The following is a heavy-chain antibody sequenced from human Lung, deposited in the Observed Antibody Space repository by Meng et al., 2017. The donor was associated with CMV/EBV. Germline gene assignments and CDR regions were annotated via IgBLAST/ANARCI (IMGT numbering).Heavy chain of an antibody. D-gene: IGHD2-15*01. CDR1: GGTFSSYA. V-gene: IGHV1-69*05. CDR2: IIPIFGTA. CDR3: ARGSRSGELLTFQFAFDI. Sequence: SVXVSXKASGGTFSSYAISWVRQAPGQGLEWMGGIIPIFGTANYAQKFQGRVTITTDESTSTAYMELSSLRSEDTAVYYCARGSRSGELLTFQFAFDIXGRGXMVTVSS. J-gene: IGHJ3*02.